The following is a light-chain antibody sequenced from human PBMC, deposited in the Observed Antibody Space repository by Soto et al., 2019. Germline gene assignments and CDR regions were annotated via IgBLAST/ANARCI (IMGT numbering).Light chain of an antibody. Sequence: QSVLTQPASVSGSPGQSITISCTGTSSDVGGYNYVSWYQQYPGKAPKLMIYDVSNRPSGVSNRFSDSKSGNTASLTISGLQAEDEADYYCSSYTSSITLVFGGGTKLTVL. CDR1: SSDVGGYNY. CDR3: SSYTSSITLV. J-gene: IGLJ2*01. CDR2: DVS. V-gene: IGLV2-14*01.